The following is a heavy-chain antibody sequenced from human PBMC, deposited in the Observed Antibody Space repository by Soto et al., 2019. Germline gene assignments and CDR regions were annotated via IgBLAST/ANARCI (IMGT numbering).Heavy chain of an antibody. J-gene: IGHJ4*02. CDR2: IYYSGNT. Sequence: SETLSLTCTISGGSISSYYWSWIRQPPGKGLEWIGYIYYSGNTNYNPSLKSRVTISLDTSKSQFSLKLISVTAADSAVYFCARLEGLATISYYFDFWGQGAQVTVSS. D-gene: IGHD5-12*01. CDR3: ARLEGLATISYYFDF. CDR1: GGSISSYY. V-gene: IGHV4-59*08.